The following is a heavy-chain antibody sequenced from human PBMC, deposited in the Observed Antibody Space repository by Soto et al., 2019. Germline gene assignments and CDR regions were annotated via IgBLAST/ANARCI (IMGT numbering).Heavy chain of an antibody. CDR2: IIPVFGTT. D-gene: IGHD3-16*01. CDR3: ARGGGPYVWFNEF. Sequence: QEQLMQSGPEVKEPGSSVKVSCKDSGGLFSSFAISWVRQAPGQGLEWLGGIIPVFGTTNYAEKFQDRVTITADESTNTAYMELSSLTSGDTAMYYCARGGGPYVWFNEFWGQGTLVTVSS. J-gene: IGHJ4*02. CDR1: GGLFSSFA. V-gene: IGHV1-69*13.